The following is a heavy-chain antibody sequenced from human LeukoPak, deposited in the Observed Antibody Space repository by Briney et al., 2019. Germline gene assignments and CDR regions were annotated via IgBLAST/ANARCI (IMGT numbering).Heavy chain of an antibody. J-gene: IGHJ4*02. CDR2: ISYHGSNK. Sequence: GGSLRLSCAASGFTFISYGMHWGRQAPAKGLEWVAVISYHGSNKYYADSVKGRFTISRDNSKNTLYLHMNSLRTEDTAVFYWAKDSTPSHGGLLNEYYFAYWGQGTLVTVSS. CDR3: AKDSTPSHGGLLNEYYFAY. V-gene: IGHV3-30*18. CDR1: GFTFISYG. D-gene: IGHD3-16*01.